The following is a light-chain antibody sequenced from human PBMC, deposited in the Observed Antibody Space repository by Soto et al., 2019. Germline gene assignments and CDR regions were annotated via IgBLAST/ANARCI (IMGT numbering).Light chain of an antibody. J-gene: IGLJ2*01. V-gene: IGLV2-8*01. CDR2: DVT. CDR3: ASYAGVNNLL. Sequence: QSVLTQPPSASGCPGQSVAISCTGTSSDIGGYNFVSWYQQHPGKAPKLMIYDVTKRPSGVPDRFSGSKSGNTASLTVSGLQAEDEADYYCASYAGVNNLLFGGGTKVTVL. CDR1: SSDIGGYNF.